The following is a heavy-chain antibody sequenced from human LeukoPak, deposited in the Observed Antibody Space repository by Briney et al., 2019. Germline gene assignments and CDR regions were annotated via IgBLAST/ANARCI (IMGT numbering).Heavy chain of an antibody. CDR3: ARADSSGWYNWFDP. CDR2: INPNSGGT. J-gene: IGHJ5*02. CDR1: GYTFTGYY. Sequence: ASVKVSCKASGYTFTGYYIHWVRQAPGQGLEWMGWINPNSGGTNYAQKFQGRVTMTRDTSISTAYVELSRLRSDDTAVYYCARADSSGWYNWFDPWGQRTLVTVSS. D-gene: IGHD6-19*01. V-gene: IGHV1-2*02.